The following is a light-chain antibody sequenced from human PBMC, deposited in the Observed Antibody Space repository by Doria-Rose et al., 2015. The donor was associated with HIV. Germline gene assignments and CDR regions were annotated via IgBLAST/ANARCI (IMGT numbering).Light chain of an antibody. CDR1: SNDVGSYNL. CDR3: CSYAGTPLV. J-gene: IGLJ1*01. V-gene: IGLV2-23*02. CDR2: GVN. Sequence: QSALTPPASVSGSPGQSITISCTGTSNDVGSYNLVSWYQQHPGKAPKLMIYGVNKRPSGVSYRFSGSKSGNTASLTISGLQAEDEADYHCCSYAGTPLVFGSGTKVPGL.